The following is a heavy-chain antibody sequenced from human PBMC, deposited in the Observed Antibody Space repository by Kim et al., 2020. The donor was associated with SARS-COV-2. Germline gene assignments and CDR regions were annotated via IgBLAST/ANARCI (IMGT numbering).Heavy chain of an antibody. CDR1: GFTFSDYS. CDR2: ISSSSNYI. Sequence: GGSLRLSCVASGFTFSDYSMNWVRQAPGKGLEWVSSISSSSNYIYYADSVKGRFIISRDNAKDSLYLQMDSLRAEDAAVYYCARPQDTIRVPTATPFDYWGQGILVTVSS. D-gene: IGHD2-15*01. J-gene: IGHJ4*02. CDR3: ARPQDTIRVPTATPFDY. V-gene: IGHV3-21*01.